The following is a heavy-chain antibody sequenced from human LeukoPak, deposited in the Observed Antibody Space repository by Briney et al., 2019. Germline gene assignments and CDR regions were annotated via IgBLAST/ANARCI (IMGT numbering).Heavy chain of an antibody. J-gene: IGHJ4*02. V-gene: IGHV3-21*04. D-gene: IGHD3-22*01. CDR1: GFTFSSYS. CDR2: ISSSSSYI. CDR3: ARRAGSYSHPYDY. Sequence: PGGSLRLSCAASGFTFSSYSMNWVRQAPGKGLEWVSSISSSSSYIYYADSVKGRFTISRDNSKNTLYLQMNSLRAEDTAVYYCARRAGSYSHPYDYWGQGTLVTVSS.